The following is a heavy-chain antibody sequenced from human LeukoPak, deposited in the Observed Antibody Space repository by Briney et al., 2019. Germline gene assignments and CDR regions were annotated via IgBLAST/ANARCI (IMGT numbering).Heavy chain of an antibody. D-gene: IGHD4-17*01. CDR3: ARYLRKLYGRGGDYYFYMDV. CDR2: IKQDGSEK. CDR1: GFTFSSYW. J-gene: IGHJ6*03. V-gene: IGHV3-7*03. Sequence: GGSLRLSCAASGFTFSSYWMSWVRQAPGKGLEWVANIKQDGSEKYYVDSVKGRFTISRDNAKNSLYLQMNSLKAEDTALSYGARYLRKLYGRGGDYYFYMDVRGKGTTVTVSS.